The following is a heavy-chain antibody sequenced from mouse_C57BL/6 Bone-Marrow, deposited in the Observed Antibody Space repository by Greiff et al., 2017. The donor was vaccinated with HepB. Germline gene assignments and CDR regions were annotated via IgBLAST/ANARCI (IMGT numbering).Heavy chain of an antibody. V-gene: IGHV5-17*01. CDR2: ISSGSSTI. J-gene: IGHJ3*01. CDR1: GFTFSDYG. Sequence: VQLQQSGGGLVKPGGSLKLSCAASGFTFSDYGMHWVRQAPEKGLEWVAYISSGSSTIYYADTVKGRFTISRDNAKNTLFLQMTSLRSEDTAMYYCARDDDWFAYWGQGTLVTVSA. CDR3: ARDDDWFAY.